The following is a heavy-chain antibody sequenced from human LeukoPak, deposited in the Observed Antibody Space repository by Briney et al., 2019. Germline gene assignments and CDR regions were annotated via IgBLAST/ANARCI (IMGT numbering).Heavy chain of an antibody. Sequence: SQTLSLTCAVSGGSISSGGYSWSWIRQPPGKGLEWIGYIYHSGSTYYNPSLKSRVTISVDRSKNQFSLKLSSVTAADTAVYYCAREGYYGSGDAFDIWGQGTMVTVSS. V-gene: IGHV4-30-2*01. J-gene: IGHJ3*02. CDR2: IYHSGST. CDR1: GGSISSGGYS. CDR3: AREGYYGSGDAFDI. D-gene: IGHD3-10*01.